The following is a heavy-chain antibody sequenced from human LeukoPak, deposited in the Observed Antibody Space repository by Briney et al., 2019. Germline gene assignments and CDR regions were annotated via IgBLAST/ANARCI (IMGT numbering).Heavy chain of an antibody. V-gene: IGHV4-31*03. CDR3: ARLSNYDSSGYPFDY. Sequence: SETLSLTCTVSGGSITSAGYYWSWIRQPPGEGLKLIGNIYYSGSTYYSPSLKSRLTISVDTSKNQFSLELNSVTAADTAVYYCARLSNYDSSGYPFDYWGQGTLVTVSS. D-gene: IGHD3-22*01. CDR2: IYYSGST. CDR1: GGSITSAGYY. J-gene: IGHJ4*02.